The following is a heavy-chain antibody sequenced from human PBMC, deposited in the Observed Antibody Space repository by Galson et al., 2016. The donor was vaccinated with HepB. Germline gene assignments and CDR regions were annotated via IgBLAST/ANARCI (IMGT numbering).Heavy chain of an antibody. V-gene: IGHV3-73*01. Sequence: SLRLSCAVSGLTFSGSAMHWVRQASGKGLEWVGHIRSKANNYATAYAASVKGWFTISRDDSKNTAYLQMNSLKTEDTAAFYCTRHLDPGYSSSWYFWFDPWGQGTLVTVSS. J-gene: IGHJ5*02. D-gene: IGHD6-13*01. CDR3: TRHLDPGYSSSWYFWFDP. CDR1: GLTFSGSA. CDR2: IRSKANNYAT.